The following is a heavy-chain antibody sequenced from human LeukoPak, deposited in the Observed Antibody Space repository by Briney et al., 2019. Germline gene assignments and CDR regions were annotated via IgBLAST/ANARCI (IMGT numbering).Heavy chain of an antibody. D-gene: IGHD4-23*01. CDR1: GFTVSTKY. CDR3: ARGARWAYYFDY. V-gene: IGHV3-11*01. CDR2: ISTRDNTI. J-gene: IGHJ4*02. Sequence: GGSLRLSCAVSGFTVSTKYISWVRQAPGKGLEWISYISTRDNTIQYADSVKGRFTISRDNANNSLYLQLNSLRAEDSAIYYCARGARWAYYFDYWGQGSLVTVSS.